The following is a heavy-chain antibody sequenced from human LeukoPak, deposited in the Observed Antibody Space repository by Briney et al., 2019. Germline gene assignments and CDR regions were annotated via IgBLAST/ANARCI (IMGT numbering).Heavy chain of an antibody. CDR3: ARRDGYNSYYFDY. CDR2: TYTSGST. J-gene: IGHJ4*02. Sequence: ASETLSLTCTVSGDSISNYYWSWIRQPAGKGLEWIGRTYTSGSTNYNPSLRSRVTMSVDTSKNQFSLRLSSVTSADTAVYYCARRDGYNSYYFDYWGQGTLVTVSS. D-gene: IGHD5-24*01. V-gene: IGHV4-4*07. CDR1: GDSISNYY.